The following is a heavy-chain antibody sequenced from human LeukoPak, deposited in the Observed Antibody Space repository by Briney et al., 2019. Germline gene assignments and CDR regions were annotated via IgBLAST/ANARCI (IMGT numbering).Heavy chain of an antibody. V-gene: IGHV3-23*01. Sequence: GGSLRLSCAASGFTFSSYAMSWVRQAPGKGLGWVSAISGSGGSTYYADSVKGRFTISRDNSKNTLYLQMSSLRAEDTAVYYCAKSSIMFAAGRLGSIDFWGQGTLVTVSS. CDR2: ISGSGGST. J-gene: IGHJ4*02. D-gene: IGHD6-25*01. CDR1: GFTFSSYA. CDR3: AKSSIMFAAGRLGSIDF.